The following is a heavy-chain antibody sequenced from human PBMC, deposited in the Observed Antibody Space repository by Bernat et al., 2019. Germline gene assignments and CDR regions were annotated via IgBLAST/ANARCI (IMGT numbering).Heavy chain of an antibody. CDR2: IYYSGST. CDR3: ARIAAAGPFDY. CDR1: GGSISSSSYY. D-gene: IGHD6-13*01. Sequence: QLQLQESGPGLVKPLETLSLTCTVSGGSISSSSYYWGWIRQPPGKGLEWIGSIYYSGSTYYNPSLKSRVTISVDTSKNQFSLKLSSVTAADTAVYYCARIAAAGPFDYWGQGTLVTVSS. J-gene: IGHJ4*02. V-gene: IGHV4-39*01.